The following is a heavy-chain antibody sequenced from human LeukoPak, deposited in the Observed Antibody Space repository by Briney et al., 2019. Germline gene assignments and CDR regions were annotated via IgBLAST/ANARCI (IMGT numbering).Heavy chain of an antibody. J-gene: IGHJ4*02. Sequence: GGSLRLSCAASGFTFSSYSMNWVRQAPGKGLEWVSSISSSSSYIYYADSVKGRFTISRDNAKNSLYLQMNSLRAEDTAVYYCAREDTAMTTGHDYWGQGTLVTVSS. D-gene: IGHD5-18*01. CDR3: AREDTAMTTGHDY. CDR1: GFTFSSYS. CDR2: ISSSSSYI. V-gene: IGHV3-21*01.